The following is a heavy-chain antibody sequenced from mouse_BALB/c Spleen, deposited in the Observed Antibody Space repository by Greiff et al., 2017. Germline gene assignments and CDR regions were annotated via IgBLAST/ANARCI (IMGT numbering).Heavy chain of an antibody. CDR1: GFTFSSFG. CDR3: ARTRYDNLGD. CDR2: ISSGSSTI. D-gene: IGHD2-14*01. Sequence: EVKLVESGGGLVQPGGSRKLSCAASGFTFSSFGMHWVRQAPEKGLEWVAYISSGSSTIYYADTVKGRFTISRDNPNNTLFLQMTSLRSEDTAMYYCARTRYDNLGDGGQGTTLTVSS. V-gene: IGHV5-17*02. J-gene: IGHJ2*01.